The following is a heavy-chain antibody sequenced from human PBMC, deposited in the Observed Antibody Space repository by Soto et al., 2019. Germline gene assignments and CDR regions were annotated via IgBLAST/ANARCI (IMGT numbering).Heavy chain of an antibody. D-gene: IGHD3-16*01. CDR1: GRSMRSNY. Sequence: LSLTCSVSGRSMRSNYWSWIRQSPDKGLEWLGYVFYGGTDYNPSLGGRVSMSVETSKSQFSLKLTSVTVADTAVYYCASYRGALYFESWGPGILVTVSS. J-gene: IGHJ4*02. CDR2: VFYGGT. CDR3: ASYRGALYFES. V-gene: IGHV4-59*01.